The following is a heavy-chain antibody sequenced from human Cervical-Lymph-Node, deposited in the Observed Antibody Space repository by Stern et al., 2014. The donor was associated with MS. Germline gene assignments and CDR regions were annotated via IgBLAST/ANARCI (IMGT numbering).Heavy chain of an antibody. CDR2: IYSGGST. J-gene: IGHJ4*02. Sequence: VQLLESGGGLVQPGGSLRLSCAASGFTVSSNYMSWVRQAPGQGLEWVSVIYSGGSTYYADSVKGRFTISRDNSKNTLYLQMNSLRAEDTAVYYCVYGSGRRSVDYWGQGTLVTVSS. V-gene: IGHV3-66*01. D-gene: IGHD3-10*01. CDR3: VYGSGRRSVDY. CDR1: GFTVSSNY.